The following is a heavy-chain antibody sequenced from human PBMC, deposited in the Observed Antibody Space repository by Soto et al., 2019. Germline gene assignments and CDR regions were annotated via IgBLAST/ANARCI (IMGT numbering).Heavy chain of an antibody. CDR2: IKQDGSEK. Sequence: EVQLVESGGDLVQPGGSLRLSCAASGFAFSGYWMSWVRQAPGKGLEGVANIKQDGSEKYYVDSVKGRFTISRDNAKNRLYLQMNSQRVEDTAVYYSASATSEDAYCGQGTLVTVSA. J-gene: IGHJ4*02. V-gene: IGHV3-7*01. CDR3: ASATSEDAY. CDR1: GFAFSGYW. D-gene: IGHD1-26*01.